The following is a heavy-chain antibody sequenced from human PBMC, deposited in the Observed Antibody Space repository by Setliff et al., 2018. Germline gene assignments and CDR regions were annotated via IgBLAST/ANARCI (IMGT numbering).Heavy chain of an antibody. Sequence: LVNPTQTLTLTCTFSGFSLSTTGVGVGWIRQPPGKGLEWIGYIQNGATTKYNPSLVSRISMSMDTSKNQVSLRLSSVTAADTAVYYCARDQYSSGWYGAPESYFDRWGRGILVTVSS. D-gene: IGHD6-19*01. CDR2: IQNGATT. CDR3: ARDQYSSGWYGAPESYFDR. J-gene: IGHJ4*02. CDR1: GFSLSTTGVG. V-gene: IGHV4-61*08.